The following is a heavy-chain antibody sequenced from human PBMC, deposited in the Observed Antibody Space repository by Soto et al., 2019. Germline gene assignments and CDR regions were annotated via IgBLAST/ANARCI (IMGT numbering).Heavy chain of an antibody. CDR3: ARGGSGSDWDYYGMDV. CDR2: IYSGGTT. CDR1: ALTASKNY. D-gene: IGHD3-10*01. V-gene: IGHV3-66*01. Sequence: EVQLVESGGGLVQPGGSLSLSCAGSALTASKNYMSWVRQPPGKGLEWVSVIYSGGTTYYADSVKDRFSISRDNSKSRLGLQMDNLRPGDSALYYCARGGSGSDWDYYGMDVWGQGTTVTVSS. J-gene: IGHJ6*02.